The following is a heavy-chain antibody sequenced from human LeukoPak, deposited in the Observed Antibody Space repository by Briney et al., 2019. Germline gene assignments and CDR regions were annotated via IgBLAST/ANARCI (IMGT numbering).Heavy chain of an antibody. Sequence: PGGSLGLSCAASGFTFNSYAMSWVRQAPGKGLEWVSTITGSGGSTYYADSVKGRFTISRDNSKNTLSLQMNSLRADDTAVYYCARPESSTAAAACFDYWGQGALVTVSS. V-gene: IGHV3-23*01. CDR3: ARPESSTAAAACFDY. CDR1: GFTFNSYA. J-gene: IGHJ4*02. D-gene: IGHD6-13*01. CDR2: ITGSGGST.